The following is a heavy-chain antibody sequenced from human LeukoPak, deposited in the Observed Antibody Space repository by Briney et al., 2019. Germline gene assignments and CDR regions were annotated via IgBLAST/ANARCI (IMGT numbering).Heavy chain of an antibody. V-gene: IGHV4-59*01. D-gene: IGHD1-26*01. CDR3: ARGASGSYFWFDP. J-gene: IGHJ5*02. CDR1: DGSISSYY. Sequence: KPSETLSLTCTASDGSISSYYWSWIRQPPGKGLEWFGNIYYSGSTNYNPSLKSRVTTSVDTSKNQFSLKLSSVTAADTAVYYCARGASGSYFWFDPWGQGTLVTVSS. CDR2: IYYSGST.